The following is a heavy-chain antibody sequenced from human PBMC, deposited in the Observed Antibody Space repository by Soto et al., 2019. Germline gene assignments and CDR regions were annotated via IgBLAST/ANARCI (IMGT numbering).Heavy chain of an antibody. D-gene: IGHD2-15*01. CDR3: ARSTYCNGGSCYPQY. CDR1: GFTFSDYG. J-gene: IGHJ4*02. CDR2: ISYDGSDR. Sequence: GGSLILSCEGPGFTFSDYGFHWVRQAPGKGLEWVAMISYDGSDRYYRDSVQGRFTISRDDSKNTVFLQMNSLRTEDTAMYYCARSTYCNGGSCYPQYWGPGTLVTVSS. V-gene: IGHV3-30*03.